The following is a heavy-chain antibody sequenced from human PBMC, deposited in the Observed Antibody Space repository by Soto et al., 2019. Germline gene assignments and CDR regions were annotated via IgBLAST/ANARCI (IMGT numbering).Heavy chain of an antibody. J-gene: IGHJ4*02. D-gene: IGHD3-16*01. V-gene: IGHV3-23*01. CDR3: AKDHFGLAD. CDR1: GFTFSNYA. Sequence: EVQLLESGGGLVQPGGSLRLSCAASGFTFSNYAMTWVRQAPGKGLEWVSAISSGGNTYYADSVKGRFTISRDNSKNTLYLQVNSLRAEDTAVYYCAKDHFGLADWGQGTLVTVSS. CDR2: ISSGGNT.